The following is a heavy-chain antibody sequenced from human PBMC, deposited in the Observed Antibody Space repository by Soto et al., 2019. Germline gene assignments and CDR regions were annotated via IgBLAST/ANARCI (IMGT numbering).Heavy chain of an antibody. CDR2: ISGSAAST. D-gene: IGHD2-21*02. J-gene: IGHJ3*02. Sequence: GGSLRLSCGASGFTFSSYAMNWVRQAPGKGLERVSAISGSAASTYYADSVKGRFTISRDNSKNTLFLQMDGLRAEDTAVYFCAKQTTMVVVTTGDAFDIWGRGTMVTVSS. CDR3: AKQTTMVVVTTGDAFDI. CDR1: GFTFSSYA. V-gene: IGHV3-23*01.